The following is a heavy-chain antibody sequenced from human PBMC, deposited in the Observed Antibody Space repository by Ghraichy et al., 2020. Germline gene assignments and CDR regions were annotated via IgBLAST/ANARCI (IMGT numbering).Heavy chain of an antibody. CDR1: GFTFSSYA. CDR2: ISGSGGST. J-gene: IGHJ4*02. V-gene: IGHV3-23*01. D-gene: IGHD1-14*01. Sequence: LSLTCAASGFTFSSYAMSWVRQAPGKGLEWVSAISGSGGSTYYADSVKGRFTISRDNSKNTLYLQMNSLRAEDTAVYYCAKAGNQEAYYFDYWGQGTLVTVSS. CDR3: AKAGNQEAYYFDY.